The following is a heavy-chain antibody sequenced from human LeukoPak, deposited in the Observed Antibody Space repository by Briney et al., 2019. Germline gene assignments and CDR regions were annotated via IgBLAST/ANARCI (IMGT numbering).Heavy chain of an antibody. V-gene: IGHV3-74*01. D-gene: IGHD1-1*01. Sequence: GGSLRLSCAASGFTFSSYWMHWVRQAPGKGLVWVSRINSDGSSTSYADSVKGRFTISRDNAKNTLYLQMNSLRAEDTAVYYCARRGTGHGMDVWGQGTTVIVSS. J-gene: IGHJ6*02. CDR3: ARRGTGHGMDV. CDR1: GFTFSSYW. CDR2: INSDGSST.